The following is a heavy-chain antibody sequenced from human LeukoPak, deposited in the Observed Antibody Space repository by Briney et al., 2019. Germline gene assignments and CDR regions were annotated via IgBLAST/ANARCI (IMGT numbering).Heavy chain of an antibody. J-gene: IGHJ4*02. D-gene: IGHD3-10*01. V-gene: IGHV1-2*02. Sequence: ASVKVSCKASGYIFTGYYMHWVRQAPGQGLEWMGWINPNSGGTNHAQKFQGRVTMTRDTSISTAYMELSRLRSDDTAVYYCARVPAAPGNDYWGQGTLVTVSS. CDR1: GYIFTGYY. CDR2: INPNSGGT. CDR3: ARVPAAPGNDY.